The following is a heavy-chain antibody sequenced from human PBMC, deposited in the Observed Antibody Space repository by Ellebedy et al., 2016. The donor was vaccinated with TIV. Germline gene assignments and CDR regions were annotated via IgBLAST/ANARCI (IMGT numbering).Heavy chain of an antibody. CDR1: GEWTYSSNFY. Sequence: SETLSLTXSVSGEWTYSSNFYWGWVRQPPGKGLEWIGSMSSSGSTYYNPSLKSRVTMSVDTSQFSLKLTSVTAADTAVYYCATDRDRRWFYFWGQGTLVPVSS. CDR2: MSSSGST. J-gene: IGHJ5*01. V-gene: IGHV4-39*07. CDR3: ATDRDRRWFYF.